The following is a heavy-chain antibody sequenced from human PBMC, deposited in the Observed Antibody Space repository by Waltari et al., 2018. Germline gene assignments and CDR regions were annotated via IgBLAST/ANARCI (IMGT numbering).Heavy chain of an antibody. V-gene: IGHV4-59*01. CDR2: IYYSGST. CDR1: GGSISRYY. CDR3: ARDRYGDRFDY. J-gene: IGHJ4*02. D-gene: IGHD4-17*01. Sequence: QVQLQESGPGLVKPSETLSLTCTVSGGSISRYYWRWIRQPPGKGLEWIGYIYYSGSTNYNPSLKSRVTISVDTSKNQFSLKLSSVTAADTAVYYCARDRYGDRFDYWDQGTLVTVSS.